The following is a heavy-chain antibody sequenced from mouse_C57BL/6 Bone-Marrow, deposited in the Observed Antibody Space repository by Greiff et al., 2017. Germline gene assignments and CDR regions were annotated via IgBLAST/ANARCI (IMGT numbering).Heavy chain of an antibody. CDR2: INPYNGDT. Sequence: EVQLQQSGPELVKPGDSVKISCKASGYSFTGYFMNWVMQSHGKSLEWIGRINPYNGDTFYNQKFKGKATLTVDKSSSTAHMELRSLTSEDSAVYYGARGRRLRRYAMDDWGQGTSVTVSS. D-gene: IGHD1-2*01. CDR3: ARGRRLRRYAMDD. J-gene: IGHJ4*01. CDR1: GYSFTGYF. V-gene: IGHV1-20*01.